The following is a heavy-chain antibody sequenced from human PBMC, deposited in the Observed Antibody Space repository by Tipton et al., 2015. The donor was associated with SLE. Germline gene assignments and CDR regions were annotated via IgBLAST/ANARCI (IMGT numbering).Heavy chain of an antibody. V-gene: IGHV4-31*03. CDR1: GGSISSGGYY. CDR2: IYYSGST. CDR3: ARDRPPVDTAMAHFDY. J-gene: IGHJ4*02. Sequence: TLSLTCTVSGGSISSGGYYWSWIRQHPGKGLEWIGYIYYSGSTYYNPSLKSRVTISVDTSKNQFSLKLSSVTAADTAVYYCARDRPPVDTAMAHFDYWGQGTLVTVSS. D-gene: IGHD5-18*01.